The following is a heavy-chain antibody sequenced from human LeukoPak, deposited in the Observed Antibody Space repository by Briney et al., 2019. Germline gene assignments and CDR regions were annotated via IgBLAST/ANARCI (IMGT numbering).Heavy chain of an antibody. J-gene: IGHJ6*03. CDR2: IRWNSGQI. Sequence: GGSPRLSCAASGFTFNDYAMHWVRQPPGKGLEWVSSIRWNSGQIDYAESVKGRFTISRDNAKSSLYLQMDSLTAEGTALYYCAKDSQPYYYYYIDVWGKGTTVTVSS. V-gene: IGHV3-9*01. CDR3: AKDSQPYYYYYIDV. CDR1: GFTFNDYA.